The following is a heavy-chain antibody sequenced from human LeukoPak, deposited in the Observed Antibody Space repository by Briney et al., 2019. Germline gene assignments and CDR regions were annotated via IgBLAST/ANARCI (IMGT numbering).Heavy chain of an antibody. J-gene: IGHJ4*02. Sequence: ASVKVSCKASGYTFTGYYMHWVRQAPGQGLEWMGWINPNSGGTNYAQKFQGRVTMTRDTSISTAYMELSRLRSDDTAVYYCARGRVGATEVEFDYWGQGTLVTVSS. D-gene: IGHD1-26*01. CDR2: INPNSGGT. CDR1: GYTFTGYY. V-gene: IGHV1-2*02. CDR3: ARGRVGATEVEFDY.